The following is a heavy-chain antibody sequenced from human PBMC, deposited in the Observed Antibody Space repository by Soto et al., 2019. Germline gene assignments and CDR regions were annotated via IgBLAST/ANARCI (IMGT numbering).Heavy chain of an antibody. CDR1: GYTFTSYG. V-gene: IGHV1-18*04. D-gene: IGHD2-2*01. CDR2: ISAYNGNT. Sequence: GASVKVSCKASGYTFTSYGISWVRQAPGQGLEWMGWISAYNGNTNYAQKLQGRVTMTTDTSTSTAYMELRSLRSADTAVYYCARDRRYCSSTSCYYGFAYWGQGTLVTVSS. J-gene: IGHJ4*02. CDR3: ARDRRYCSSTSCYYGFAY.